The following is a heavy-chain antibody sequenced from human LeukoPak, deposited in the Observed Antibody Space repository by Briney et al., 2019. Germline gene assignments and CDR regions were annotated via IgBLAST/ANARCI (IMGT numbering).Heavy chain of an antibody. CDR2: MNPNSGNT. J-gene: IGHJ5*02. V-gene: IGHV1-8*02. CDR3: AREHDWFDP. CDR1: GYTFTDYY. Sequence: ASVKVSCKASGYTFTDYYMHWVRQAPGQGLEWMGWMNPNSGNTGYAQKFQGRVTMTRNTSISTAYMELSSLRSEDTAVYYCAREHDWFDPWGQGTLVTVSS.